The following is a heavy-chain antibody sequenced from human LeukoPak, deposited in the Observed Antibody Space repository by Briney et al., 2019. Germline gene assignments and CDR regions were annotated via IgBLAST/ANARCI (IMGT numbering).Heavy chain of an antibody. CDR1: GGSISSGDYY. V-gene: IGHV4-30-4*01. J-gene: IGHJ4*02. D-gene: IGHD3-22*01. Sequence: SETLSLTCTVSGGSISSGDYYWSWIRQPPGKGLEWIGYIYYSGSTYYKPSLKSRVTISVDTSKNQFSLKLSSVTAADTAVYYCARYTDSSGYYYDYWGQGTLVTVSS. CDR2: IYYSGST. CDR3: ARYTDSSGYYYDY.